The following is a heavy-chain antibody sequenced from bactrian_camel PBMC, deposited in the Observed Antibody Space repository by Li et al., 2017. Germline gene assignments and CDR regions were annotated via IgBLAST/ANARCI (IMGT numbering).Heavy chain of an antibody. V-gene: IGHV3S53*01. D-gene: IGHD6*01. J-gene: IGHJ4*01. CDR2: IDSETYT. CDR3: AVGASLSSFSWFPRGRCAGLRISFNH. CDR1: YSSYC. Sequence: QVQLVESGGGSVQAGGSLRLSCAVSYSSYCMGWFRQAPGKEREGVATIDSETYTRYADSVQGRFTISKDNAKNTVFLQMDSLKPEDTAVYFCAVGASLSSFSWFPRGRCAGLRISFNHWGRGTQVTVS.